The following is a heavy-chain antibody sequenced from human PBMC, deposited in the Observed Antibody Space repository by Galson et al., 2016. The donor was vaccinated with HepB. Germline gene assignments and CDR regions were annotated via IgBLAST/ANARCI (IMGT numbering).Heavy chain of an antibody. CDR2: IYWLGDQ. V-gene: IGHV2-5*01. J-gene: IGHJ4*02. Sequence: PALVKPTQTLTLTCSFSGFSLSTSGVSVAWIRQPPGKALEWLALIYWLGDQRYSPSLKSRLTITEDTSKSQVVLTMTNLDLADTATYFCAHRTTVTTNYFDFWGPGILVTVSS. CDR1: GFSLSTSGVS. D-gene: IGHD4-17*01. CDR3: AHRTTVTTNYFDF.